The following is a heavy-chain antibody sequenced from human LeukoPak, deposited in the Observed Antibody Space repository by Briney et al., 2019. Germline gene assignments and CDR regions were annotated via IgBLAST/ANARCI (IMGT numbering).Heavy chain of an antibody. V-gene: IGHV4-39*01. Sequence: SETLSLTCTLSGGSISSRSDYWGWIRPTPGKGLEWIGNLDSSGSTYYNPSLKSRVTISVGTSKNQFSLNLRSVTAADTAIYFCSRSHDYGGLYFYYYMDVWGKGTTVTVSS. D-gene: IGHD4-23*01. CDR1: GGSISSRSDY. CDR3: SRSHDYGGLYFYYYMDV. CDR2: LDSSGST. J-gene: IGHJ6*03.